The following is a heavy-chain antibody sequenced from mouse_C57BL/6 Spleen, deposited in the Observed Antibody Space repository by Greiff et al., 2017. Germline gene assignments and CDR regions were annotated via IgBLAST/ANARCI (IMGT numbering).Heavy chain of an antibody. D-gene: IGHD1-1*01. J-gene: IGHJ1*03. CDR1: GYAFSSYW. Sequence: VQLQQSGAELVKPGASVKISCKASGYAFSSYWMNWVKQRPGKGLEWIGQIYPGDGDTNYNGKFKGKATLTADKSSSTAYMQLSSLTSEDSAVYFCASNARITGVAYWYFDVWGTGTTVTVSS. V-gene: IGHV1-80*01. CDR2: IYPGDGDT. CDR3: ASNARITGVAYWYFDV.